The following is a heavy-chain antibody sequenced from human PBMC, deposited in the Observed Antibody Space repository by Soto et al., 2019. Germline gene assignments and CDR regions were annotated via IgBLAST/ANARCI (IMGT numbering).Heavy chain of an antibody. J-gene: IGHJ6*02. CDR2: IYYSGST. Sequence: SETLSLTCTVSGGSISSYYWSWIRQPPGKGLEWIGYIYYSGSTNYNPSLKSRVTISVDTSKNQFSLKLSSVAAADTAVYYCARDPLTTFYGMDVWGQGTTVTVSS. D-gene: IGHD4-17*01. V-gene: IGHV4-59*01. CDR1: GGSISSYY. CDR3: ARDPLTTFYGMDV.